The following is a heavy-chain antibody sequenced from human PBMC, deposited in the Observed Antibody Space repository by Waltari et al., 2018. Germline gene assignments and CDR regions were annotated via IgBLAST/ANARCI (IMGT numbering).Heavy chain of an antibody. CDR1: GFTFRSSW. CDR2: IKQDGSEK. Sequence: EVQLVESGGGLVQPGGSLRLSCAASGFTFRSSWISWVRQAPGKGLEWVANIKQDGSEKYYVDSVKGRFTISRDNAKNSLYLQMNSLRAEDTAVYYCARAEQHVFDYWGQGTLVTVSS. D-gene: IGHD6-6*01. CDR3: ARAEQHVFDY. V-gene: IGHV3-7*01. J-gene: IGHJ4*02.